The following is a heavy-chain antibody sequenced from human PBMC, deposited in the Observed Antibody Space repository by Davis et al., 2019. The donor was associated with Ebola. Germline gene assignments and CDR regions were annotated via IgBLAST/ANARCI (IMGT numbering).Heavy chain of an antibody. D-gene: IGHD3-22*01. J-gene: IGHJ3*02. V-gene: IGHV1-8*01. CDR3: ARRAYYYDSSGPPGAFDI. CDR1: GYTFTSYD. CDR2: MNPNSGNT. Sequence: ASVKVSCKASGYTFTSYDINWVRQATGQGLEWMGWMNPNSGNTGYAQKFQGRVTMTRNTSASTAYMELSSLRSEDTAVYYCARRAYYYDSSGPPGAFDIWGQGTMVTVSS.